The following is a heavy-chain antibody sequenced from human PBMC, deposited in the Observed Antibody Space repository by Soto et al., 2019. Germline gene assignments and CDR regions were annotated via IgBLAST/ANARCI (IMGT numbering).Heavy chain of an antibody. CDR1: GFTVSNNY. CDR3: ARDGTYNWV. CDR2: IYSGGAT. V-gene: IGHV3-66*01. D-gene: IGHD1-1*01. Sequence: EVQLVESGGGLVQPGGSLRLSCAASGFTVSNNYMRWVRQAPGKGLEWVSLIYSGGATYYADSVKGRFTISRDNSETTLYLQMNSLRAEDTAVYYCARDGTYNWVGGQGILVTVSS. J-gene: IGHJ4*02.